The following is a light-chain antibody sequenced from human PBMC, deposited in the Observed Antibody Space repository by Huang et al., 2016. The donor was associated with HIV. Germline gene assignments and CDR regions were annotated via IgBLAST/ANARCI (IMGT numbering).Light chain of an antibody. Sequence: DIVMTQSPDSLAVSLGERATITCVSSQSVLSPSNNRNHLAWYQQKPRRPPKLLIYGASTRESGVPDRFRGSGSATDFTLTIDNLQAEDVALYFCQQYYSIPGFGQGTDVEV. V-gene: IGKV4-1*01. CDR1: QSVLSPSNNRNH. CDR2: GAS. J-gene: IGKJ1*01. CDR3: QQYYSIPG.